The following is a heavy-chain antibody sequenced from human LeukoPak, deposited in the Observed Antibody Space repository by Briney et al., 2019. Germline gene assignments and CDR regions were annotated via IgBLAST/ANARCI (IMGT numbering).Heavy chain of an antibody. V-gene: IGHV3-7*03. CDR3: AKDLLAARPPYYFDY. J-gene: IGHJ4*02. CDR2: IKKDGSEK. D-gene: IGHD6-6*01. CDR1: GFTFSSYW. Sequence: GGSLRLSCAASGFTFSSYWMSWVRQAPGKGLEWVANIKKDGSEKYYVDSVKGRFTISRDNDKNSLYLQINSLRAEDTAVYYCAKDLLAARPPYYFDYWGQGTLVTVSS.